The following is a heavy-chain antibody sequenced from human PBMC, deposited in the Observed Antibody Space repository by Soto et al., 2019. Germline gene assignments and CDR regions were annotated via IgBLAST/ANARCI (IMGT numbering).Heavy chain of an antibody. Sequence: PGGSLRLSCGASGLTFSNAWMSWVRQAPGKGLEWVGRIKSKSDGGTTDYAAPVKGRFAISRDDSRGTVYLQIDSLKTEDTGVYYCTTDFRWEVTTYPHYWGQGTLVTVSS. CDR3: TTDFRWEVTTYPHY. CDR1: GLTFSNAW. J-gene: IGHJ4*02. V-gene: IGHV3-15*01. CDR2: IKSKSDGGTT. D-gene: IGHD4-17*01.